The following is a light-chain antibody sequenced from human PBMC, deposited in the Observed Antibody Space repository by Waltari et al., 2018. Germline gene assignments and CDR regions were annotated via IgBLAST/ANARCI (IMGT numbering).Light chain of an antibody. CDR2: KAS. CDR1: QTVDKG. J-gene: IGKJ1*01. V-gene: IGKV1-5*03. Sequence: DIQMTQSPSTLSASVGDRVTITCRASQTVDKGLAWYQQKPGKVPKVLISKASSLESGVPSRFSGSGSGTDFTLSISSLQLDDFATYYCQQYYNYSWTFGQGTKVDIK. CDR3: QQYYNYSWT.